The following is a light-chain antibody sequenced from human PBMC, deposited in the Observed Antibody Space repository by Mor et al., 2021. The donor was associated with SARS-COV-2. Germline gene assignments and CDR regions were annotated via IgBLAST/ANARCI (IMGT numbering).Light chain of an antibody. J-gene: IGLJ3*02. Sequence: GTSSDVGGYNYVSWYQQHPGKVPKLMIYEVSNRPSGVSNRFSGSKSGNTASLTISGLQAEDEADYYCCSYAGGGYYAWVFGGGTKLTVL. CDR3: CSYAGGGYYAWV. CDR2: EVS. V-gene: IGLV2-14*01. CDR1: SSDVGGYNY.